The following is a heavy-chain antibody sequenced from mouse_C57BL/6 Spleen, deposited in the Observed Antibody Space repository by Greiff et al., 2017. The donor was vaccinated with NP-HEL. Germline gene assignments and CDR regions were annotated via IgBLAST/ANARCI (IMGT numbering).Heavy chain of an antibody. CDR1: GYTFTSYW. CDR3: ARDYYGSSTGYFDV. V-gene: IGHV1-55*01. Sequence: QVQLQQPGAELVKPGASVKMSCKASGYTFTSYWITWVKQRPGQGLEWIGDIYPGSGSTNYNEKFKSKATLTVDTSSSTAYMQLSSLTSDDSAVYYCARDYYGSSTGYFDVWGTGTTVTVSS. D-gene: IGHD1-1*01. J-gene: IGHJ1*03. CDR2: IYPGSGST.